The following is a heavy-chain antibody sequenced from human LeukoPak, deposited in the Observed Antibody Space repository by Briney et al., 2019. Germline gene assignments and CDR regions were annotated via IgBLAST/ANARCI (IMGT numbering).Heavy chain of an antibody. V-gene: IGHV1-18*01. CDR3: ARGPRYFDWLFYNNWFDP. J-gene: IGHJ5*02. Sequence: ASVKVSCKASGYTFTSHGISWVRQAPGQGLEWMGWISAYNGNTNYAQKLQGRVTMTTDTSTSTAYMELRSLRSDDTAVYYCARGPRYFDWLFYNNWFDPWGQGTLVTVSS. CDR2: ISAYNGNT. CDR1: GYTFTSHG. D-gene: IGHD3-9*01.